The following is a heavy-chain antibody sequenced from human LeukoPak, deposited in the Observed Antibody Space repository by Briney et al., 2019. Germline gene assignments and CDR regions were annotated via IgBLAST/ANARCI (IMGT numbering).Heavy chain of an antibody. D-gene: IGHD3-3*01. Sequence: SETLSLTCTVSGGSISSYYWSWLRQPPGKGLEWLGYIYTSGSTNYNPSLKSRVTISVDTSKNQFSLKLSSVTAADTAVYYCASTAGFLESTAFDLWGRGTLVTVSS. CDR2: IYTSGST. V-gene: IGHV4-4*09. CDR1: GGSISSYY. CDR3: ASTAGFLESTAFDL. J-gene: IGHJ2*01.